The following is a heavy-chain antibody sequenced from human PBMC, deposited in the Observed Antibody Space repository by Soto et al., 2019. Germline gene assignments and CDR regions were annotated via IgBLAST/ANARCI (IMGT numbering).Heavy chain of an antibody. CDR3: ASGKAARLPFAAGFDY. Sequence: QVQLQESGPGLVKPSQTLSLTCTVSGGSISSGGYYWSWISQYPGKGLEWIGYIYYSGSTYYNPSLKSRVTISVDTSKHQFSLDLSSVTSADTDVYCCASGKAARLPFAAGFDYWCQGTLVTVSS. V-gene: IGHV4-31*03. J-gene: IGHJ4*02. CDR1: GGSISSGGYY. CDR2: IYYSGST. D-gene: IGHD6-6*01.